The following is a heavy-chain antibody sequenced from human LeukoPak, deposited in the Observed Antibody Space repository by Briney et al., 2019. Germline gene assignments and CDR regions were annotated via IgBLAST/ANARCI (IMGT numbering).Heavy chain of an antibody. D-gene: IGHD3-3*01. Sequence: PSETLSLTCTVSGGSINSYYWSWIRQPPGKGLEWIGYIYYTGSTNYNPSLKSRVTISVDTSKNQFSLKLSSVTAADTAVYFCARGITIFGVVTFYFDYWGQGTLVTVSS. J-gene: IGHJ4*02. CDR1: GGSINSYY. CDR3: ARGITIFGVVTFYFDY. V-gene: IGHV4-59*01. CDR2: IYYTGST.